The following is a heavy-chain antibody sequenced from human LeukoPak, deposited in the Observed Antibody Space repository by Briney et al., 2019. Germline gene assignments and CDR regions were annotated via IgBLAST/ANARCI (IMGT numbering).Heavy chain of an antibody. Sequence: PSETLSLTCAVYGGSFSGYYWSWIRQPPGKGLEWIGEINHSGSTNYNPSLKSRVTISVDTSKNQFSLKLSSVTAADTAVYYCARGPVDWFDPWGQGTLVTVSS. J-gene: IGHJ5*02. CDR2: INHSGST. CDR1: GGSFSGYY. V-gene: IGHV4-34*01. CDR3: ARGPVDWFDP.